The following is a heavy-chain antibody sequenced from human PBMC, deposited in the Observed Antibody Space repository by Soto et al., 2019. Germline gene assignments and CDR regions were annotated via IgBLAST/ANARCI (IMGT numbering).Heavy chain of an antibody. V-gene: IGHV3-23*01. D-gene: IGHD2-15*01. J-gene: IGHJ4*02. CDR3: AKDRYCSGGNCYSSLLVDY. CDR2: ISGSGGST. CDR1: GFTFSSYA. Sequence: AGGSLRLSCAASGFTFSSYAMSWVRQAPGKGLEWVSAISGSGGSTYYADSVKGRFTISRDNSKNTLYLQMNSLRAEDMAVYYCAKDRYCSGGNCYSSLLVDYWGQGTLVTVSS.